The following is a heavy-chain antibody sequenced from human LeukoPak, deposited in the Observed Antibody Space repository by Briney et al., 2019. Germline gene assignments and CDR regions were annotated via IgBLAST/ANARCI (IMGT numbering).Heavy chain of an antibody. CDR2: IYYSGST. CDR3: ARDCGSGNSQIFDY. Sequence: SETLSLTCTVSGGSISSYYWSWIRQPPGKGLEWIGYIYYSGSTNYNPSLKSRVTISVDTSKNQFSLKLKSVTAADTAMYYCARDCGSGNSQIFDYWGQGTLVTVSS. V-gene: IGHV4-59*01. CDR1: GGSISSYY. D-gene: IGHD3-10*01. J-gene: IGHJ4*02.